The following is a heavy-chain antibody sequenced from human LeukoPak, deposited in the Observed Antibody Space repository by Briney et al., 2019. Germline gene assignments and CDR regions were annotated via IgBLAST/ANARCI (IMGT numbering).Heavy chain of an antibody. Sequence: GRSLRLSCAASGFTFSSYAMHWVRQAPGKGLEWVAVISYDGSNKYYADSVKGRFTIFRDNSKNTLYLQMNSLRAEDTAVYYCARVSEYSSGWGYFDYWGQGTLVTVSS. CDR3: ARVSEYSSGWGYFDY. CDR2: ISYDGSNK. CDR1: GFTFSSYA. J-gene: IGHJ4*02. V-gene: IGHV3-30*04. D-gene: IGHD6-19*01.